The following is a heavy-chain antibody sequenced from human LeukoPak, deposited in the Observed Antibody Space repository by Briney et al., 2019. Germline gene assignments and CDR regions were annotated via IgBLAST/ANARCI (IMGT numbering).Heavy chain of an antibody. CDR1: GFTFSSYG. CDR2: IRSDGSNI. D-gene: IGHD6-19*01. CDR3: ARFETVAVKTIDY. V-gene: IGHV3-30*02. J-gene: IGHJ4*02. Sequence: SGGSLRLSCAASGFTFSSYGMHWVRQAPGKGLEWVAFIRSDGSNIYYADSVKGRFTISRDNSQNTLYLQMNSLRAEDSAVYYCARFETVAVKTIDYWGQGALVTVSS.